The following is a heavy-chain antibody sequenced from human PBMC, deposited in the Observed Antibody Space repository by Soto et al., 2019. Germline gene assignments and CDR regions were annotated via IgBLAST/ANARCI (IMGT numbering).Heavy chain of an antibody. D-gene: IGHD3-22*01. J-gene: IGHJ6*02. CDR1: GGSISSYY. V-gene: IGHV4-59*01. CDR3: ARVGRSSPMIVVPINYYYGMDV. CDR2: IYYSGST. Sequence: SETLSLTCTVSGGSISSYYWSWIRQPPGKGLGWIGYIYYSGSTNYNPSLKSRVTISVDTSKNQFSLKLSSVTAADTAVYYCARVGRSSPMIVVPINYYYGMDVWGQGTTVTVSS.